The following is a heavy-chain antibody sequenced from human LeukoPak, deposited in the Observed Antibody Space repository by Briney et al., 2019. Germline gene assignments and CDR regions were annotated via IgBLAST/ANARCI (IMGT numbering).Heavy chain of an antibody. D-gene: IGHD2-2*02. CDR3: AREVYCSSTSCYTGYFQH. CDR2: IKQDGSEK. CDR1: GFTFSNYW. Sequence: GGSLRLSCVASGFTFSNYWMSWVRQAPGKGLGWVANIKQDGSEKYYVDSVKGRFTISRDNAKNSLYLQMNSLRAEDTAVYYCAREVYCSSTSCYTGYFQHWGQGTLVTVSS. J-gene: IGHJ1*01. V-gene: IGHV3-7*01.